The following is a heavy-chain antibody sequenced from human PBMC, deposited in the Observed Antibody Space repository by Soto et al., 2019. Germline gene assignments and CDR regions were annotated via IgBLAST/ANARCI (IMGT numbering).Heavy chain of an antibody. V-gene: IGHV3-9*01. D-gene: IGHD5-18*01. CDR1: GFTFDDYA. CDR2: ISWNSGSI. Sequence: GGSLRLSCAASGFTFDDYAMHWVRQAPGKGLEWVSGISWNSGSIGYADSVKGRFTISRDNAKNSLYLQMNSLRAEDTALYYCARGDTAMIFDAFDIWGQGXMVTVSS. J-gene: IGHJ3*02. CDR3: ARGDTAMIFDAFDI.